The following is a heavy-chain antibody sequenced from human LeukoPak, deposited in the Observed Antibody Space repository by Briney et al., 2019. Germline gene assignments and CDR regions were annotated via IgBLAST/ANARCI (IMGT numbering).Heavy chain of an antibody. CDR3: AKERYSSSYFDY. CDR1: GFTFSSYG. Sequence: PGGSRRLSCAASGFTFSSYGMHWVRQAPGKGLEWVAAISHDGSDKYYADSVKGRFTISRDNSKNTLYLQMNSLRAEDTAVYYCAKERYSSSYFDYWGQGTLVTVSS. V-gene: IGHV3-30*18. CDR2: ISHDGSDK. D-gene: IGHD6-6*01. J-gene: IGHJ4*02.